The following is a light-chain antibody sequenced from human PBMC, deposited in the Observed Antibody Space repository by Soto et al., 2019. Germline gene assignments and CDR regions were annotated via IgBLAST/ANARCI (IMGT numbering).Light chain of an antibody. J-gene: IGKJ4*01. CDR1: QGIGSY. Sequence: DFPLTQSPSFLSASVGDIVTITFRASQGIGSYLGWYQQAPVKAPKLLIYSASTLQSGVPSRFSGSGSGTEFTLSISSVQPEDFASYYCQQLNTYPVFGGGTKVEI. V-gene: IGKV1-9*01. CDR2: SAS. CDR3: QQLNTYPV.